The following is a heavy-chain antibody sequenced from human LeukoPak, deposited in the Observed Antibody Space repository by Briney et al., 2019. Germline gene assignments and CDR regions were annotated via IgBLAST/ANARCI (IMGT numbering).Heavy chain of an antibody. CDR3: AREGRFGPSITFDP. Sequence: PGASVKVSCKASGYTFTSYAMHWVRQAPGQRLEWMGWINAGNGNTKYSQEFQGRVTITRDTSASTAYMELSSLRSEDMAVYYCAREGRFGPSITFDPWGQGTLVTVSS. CDR1: GYTFTSYA. V-gene: IGHV1-3*03. J-gene: IGHJ5*02. CDR2: INAGNGNT. D-gene: IGHD3-10*01.